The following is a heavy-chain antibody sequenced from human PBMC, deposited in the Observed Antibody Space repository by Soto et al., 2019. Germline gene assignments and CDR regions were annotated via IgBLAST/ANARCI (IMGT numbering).Heavy chain of an antibody. J-gene: IGHJ4*02. CDR1: GGSISSYY. D-gene: IGHD3-22*01. V-gene: IGHV4-59*12. Sequence: SETLSLTCTVSGGSISSYYWSWNRQHPGKGLEWIGNIYYSRSSNYNPSLKSRVTISLDTSKNQFSLELSSVNAADTAVYYCAGVAYYYDSSGNLPSRGHFDYWGQGTLVTVS. CDR3: AGVAYYYDSSGNLPSRGHFDY. CDR2: IYYSRSS.